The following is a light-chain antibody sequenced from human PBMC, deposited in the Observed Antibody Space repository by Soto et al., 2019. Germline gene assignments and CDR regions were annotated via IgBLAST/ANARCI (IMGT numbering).Light chain of an antibody. CDR2: DNN. CDR1: SSNIGINA. Sequence: QSVLTQPPSASGTPGQMVTISCSGSSSNIGINAVNWYQQLPGTAPKLLMYDNNQRPSGVPDRVSGSKSGTSASLAISGLQSEDEADYYCASWDDSLNGLLFGTGTKVTVL. CDR3: ASWDDSLNGLL. J-gene: IGLJ1*01. V-gene: IGLV1-44*01.